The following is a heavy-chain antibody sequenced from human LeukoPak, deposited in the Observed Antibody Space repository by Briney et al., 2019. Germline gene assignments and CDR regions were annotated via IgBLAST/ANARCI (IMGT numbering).Heavy chain of an antibody. Sequence: PSETLSLTCAVSGGSISSSNWWSWVRQPPGKGLEWIGEIYHSGSTNYNPSLKSRVTISVDKSKNQFSLKLSSVTAADTAVYYCARNYYDSSGYYYDDAFDIWGQGTMVTVSS. D-gene: IGHD3-22*01. V-gene: IGHV4-4*02. CDR1: GGSISSSNW. CDR3: ARNYYDSSGYYYDDAFDI. CDR2: IYHSGST. J-gene: IGHJ3*02.